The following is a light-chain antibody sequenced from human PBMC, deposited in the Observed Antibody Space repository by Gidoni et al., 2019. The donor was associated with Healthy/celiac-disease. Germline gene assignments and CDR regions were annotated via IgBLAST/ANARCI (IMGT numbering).Light chain of an antibody. V-gene: IGKV1-8*01. CDR3: QQYYSYPWT. Sequence: AIRITQSPSSLSASTGDRVTITCRASQDISSYLAWYQQKPGKAPKLLIYAASTLQSGVPSSFSGSGSGTDFTLTISCLQSEDFATYYCQQYYSYPWTFGQGTKVEIK. CDR2: AAS. CDR1: QDISSY. J-gene: IGKJ1*01.